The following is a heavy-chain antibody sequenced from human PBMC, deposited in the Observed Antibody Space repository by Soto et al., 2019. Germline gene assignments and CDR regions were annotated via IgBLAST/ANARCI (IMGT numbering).Heavy chain of an antibody. D-gene: IGHD3-3*02. CDR3: ARVLGNDAFAI. V-gene: IGHV4-4*02. J-gene: IGHJ3*02. CDR1: GDSISSSNW. CDR2: IYHSGST. Sequence: QVQLQESGPGLVKPSGTLSLTCAVSGDSISSSNWWSWVRQPPGKGLEWIGEIYHSGSTNYNPSLKSRVTISVDQSTNQFSLKLSSVTAADTAVYYRARVLGNDAFAIWGQGTMVTVSS.